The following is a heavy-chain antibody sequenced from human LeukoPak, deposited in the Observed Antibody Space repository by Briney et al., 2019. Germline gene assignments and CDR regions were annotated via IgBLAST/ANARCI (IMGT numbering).Heavy chain of an antibody. Sequence: EASVKVSCKASGYTFTGYYMHWVRQAPGQGLEWMGWINPNSGGTNYAQKFQDRVTMTRDTSISTAYMELSRLRSDDTAVYYCARGGQLLWFGELNYYYYMDVWGKGTTVTISS. CDR2: INPNSGGT. J-gene: IGHJ6*03. D-gene: IGHD3-10*01. CDR3: ARGGQLLWFGELNYYYYMDV. CDR1: GYTFTGYY. V-gene: IGHV1-2*02.